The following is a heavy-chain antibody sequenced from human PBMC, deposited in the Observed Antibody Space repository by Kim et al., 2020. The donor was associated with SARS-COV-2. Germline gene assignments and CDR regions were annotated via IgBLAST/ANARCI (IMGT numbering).Heavy chain of an antibody. Sequence: SETLSLTCTVSGGSISSGGYYWSWIRQHPGKGLEWIGYIYYSGSTYYNPSLKSRVTISVDTSKNQFSLKLSSVTAADTAVYYCARGASGAFDYWGQGTLVTVSS. V-gene: IGHV4-31*03. D-gene: IGHD1-1*01. CDR2: IYYSGST. CDR1: GGSISSGGYY. CDR3: ARGASGAFDY. J-gene: IGHJ4*02.